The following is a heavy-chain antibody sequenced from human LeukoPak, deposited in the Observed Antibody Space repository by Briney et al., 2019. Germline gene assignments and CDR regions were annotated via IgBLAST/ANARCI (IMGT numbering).Heavy chain of an antibody. J-gene: IGHJ6*03. CDR1: GDSISSYY. CDR2: IYYSGST. Sequence: SETLSLTCSVSGDSISSYYWSWIRQPPGKGLEWIGHIYYSGSTNYNPSLKSRVTISVDTSKNQFSLKVTSVTAADTAVYYCARDLGYASGYLGDYYYMDVRGKGTTVTVSS. V-gene: IGHV4-59*01. D-gene: IGHD6-19*01. CDR3: ARDLGYASGYLGDYYYMDV.